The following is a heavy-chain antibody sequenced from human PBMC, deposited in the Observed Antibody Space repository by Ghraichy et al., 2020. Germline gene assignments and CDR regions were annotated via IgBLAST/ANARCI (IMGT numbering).Heavy chain of an antibody. CDR1: GDSVSSNSAA. J-gene: IGHJ4*02. CDR2: TYYRSKWSN. V-gene: IGHV6-1*01. Sequence: SQTLSLTCAISGDSVSSNSAAWNWIRQSPSRGLEWLGRTYYRSKWSNDYVVSVKSRITITPDTSKNQFSLQLNSVTPDDTAVYYCARGHPRDVYSINFFDYWGQGVLVTVSS. CDR3: ARGHPRDVYSINFFDY. D-gene: IGHD5-24*01.